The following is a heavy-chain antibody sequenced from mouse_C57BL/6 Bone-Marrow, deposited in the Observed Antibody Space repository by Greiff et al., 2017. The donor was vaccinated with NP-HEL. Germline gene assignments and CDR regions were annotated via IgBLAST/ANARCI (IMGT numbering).Heavy chain of an antibody. D-gene: IGHD1-1*01. J-gene: IGHJ4*01. CDR3: ARITTVVAMDY. CDR1: GFTFSDYG. V-gene: IGHV5-17*01. CDR2: ISSGSSTI. Sequence: EVKVVESGGGLVKPGGSLKLSCAASGFTFSDYGMHWVRQAPEKGLEWVAYISSGSSTIYYADTVKGRFTISRDNAKNTLFLQMTSLRSEDTAMYYCARITTVVAMDYWGQGTSVTVSS.